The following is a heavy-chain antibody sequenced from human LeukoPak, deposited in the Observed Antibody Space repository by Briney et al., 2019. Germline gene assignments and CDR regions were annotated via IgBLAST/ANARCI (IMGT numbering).Heavy chain of an antibody. CDR2: INPNSGGT. Sequence: ASVKVSCKASGYTFTGYYMHWVRQAPGQGLEWMGWINPNSGGTNYEQKFQGRVTMTRDTAISTAYMEVTRLRSDDTAIYYCADSNYWYPVDYWGQGTLVTVSS. CDR1: GYTFTGYY. CDR3: ADSNYWYPVDY. V-gene: IGHV1-2*02. J-gene: IGHJ4*02. D-gene: IGHD4-11*01.